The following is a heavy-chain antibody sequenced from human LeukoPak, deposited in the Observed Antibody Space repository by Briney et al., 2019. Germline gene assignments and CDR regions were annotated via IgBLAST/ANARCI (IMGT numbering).Heavy chain of an antibody. J-gene: IGHJ6*03. Sequence: GGSLRLSCAASGFTFSSYWMSWVRQAPGKGLEWVANIKQDGSEKYYVDSVKGRFTISRDNSKNTLFLQINSLRAEDTAVYYCAKSSGGTAYYYYMDVWGKGTTVIVSS. D-gene: IGHD6-6*01. V-gene: IGHV3-7*03. CDR3: AKSSGGTAYYYYMDV. CDR1: GFTFSSYW. CDR2: IKQDGSEK.